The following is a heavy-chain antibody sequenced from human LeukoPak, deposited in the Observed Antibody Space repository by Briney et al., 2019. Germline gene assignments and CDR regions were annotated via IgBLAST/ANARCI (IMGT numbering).Heavy chain of an antibody. CDR3: ARGLGPIYFDY. V-gene: IGHV4-31*03. J-gene: IGHJ4*02. CDR2: IYYSGSS. D-gene: IGHD3-16*01. CDR1: GGSISSGGYY. Sequence: PSETLSLTCTVSGGSISSGGYYWSWIRQHPGEGLEWIGYIYYSGSSYYNPSLKSRVTISVDTSKNQFSLKLSSVTAADTAVYYCARGLGPIYFDYWGQGTLVTVSS.